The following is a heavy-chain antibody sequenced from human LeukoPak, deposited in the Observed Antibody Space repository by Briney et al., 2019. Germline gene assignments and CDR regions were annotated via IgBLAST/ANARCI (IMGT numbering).Heavy chain of an antibody. CDR1: GFTFSHFG. CDR3: AKDAPRGFDYSNSLEH. J-gene: IGHJ5*02. Sequence: GTSLRLSCETSGFTFSHFGMHWVRQAPGKGLEWVAVIWSDATNQYYADSVKGRFTISRDNFRRTVSLEMNSLRAEDTAVYYCAKDAPRGFDYSNSLEHWGQGSLVIVSS. D-gene: IGHD4-11*01. V-gene: IGHV3-33*06. CDR2: IWSDATNQ.